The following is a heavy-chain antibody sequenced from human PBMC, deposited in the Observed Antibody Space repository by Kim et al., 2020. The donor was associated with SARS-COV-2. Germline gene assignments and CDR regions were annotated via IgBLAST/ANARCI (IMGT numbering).Heavy chain of an antibody. V-gene: IGHV3-21*01. Sequence: YYADSVKGRFTISRDNAKNSLYLQMNSLRAEDTAVYYCAREFDYYYGMDVWGQGTTVTVSS. CDR3: AREFDYYYGMDV. J-gene: IGHJ6*02.